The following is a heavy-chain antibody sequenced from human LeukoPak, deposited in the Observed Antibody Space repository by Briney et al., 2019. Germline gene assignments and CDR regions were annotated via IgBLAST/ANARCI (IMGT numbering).Heavy chain of an antibody. CDR2: ISSSSSYI. Sequence: PGGSLRLSCAASGFTFSSYSMNWVRQAPGKGLEWVSSISSSSSYIYYADSVKGRFTISRDNSKNILYLQMDSLRGEDTAVYHCAKARASSTKWSFDLWGQGTLVTVSS. CDR1: GFTFSSYS. CDR3: AKARASSTKWSFDL. V-gene: IGHV3-21*04. J-gene: IGHJ4*02. D-gene: IGHD2-15*01.